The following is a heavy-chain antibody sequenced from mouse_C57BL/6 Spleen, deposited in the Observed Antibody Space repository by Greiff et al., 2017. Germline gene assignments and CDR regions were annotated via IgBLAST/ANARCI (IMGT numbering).Heavy chain of an antibody. CDR2: IRLKSDNYAT. CDR1: GFTFSNYW. Sequence: EVMLVESGGGLVQPGGSMKLSCVASGFTFSNYWLNWVRPSPEKGLEWVAQIRLKSDNYATHYAESVKGRFTISRDDSKSSVYLQMNNLRAEDTGIYYCTGGLRLRTYFDYWGQGTTLTVSS. CDR3: TGGLRLRTYFDY. V-gene: IGHV6-3*01. D-gene: IGHD2-4*01. J-gene: IGHJ2*01.